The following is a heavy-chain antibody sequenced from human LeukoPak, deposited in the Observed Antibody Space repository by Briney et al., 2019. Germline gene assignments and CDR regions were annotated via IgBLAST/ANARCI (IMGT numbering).Heavy chain of an antibody. CDR2: IYSGGNT. Sequence: GGSLRLSCAASGLTVSSNCMSWVRQAPGRGLEGVSFIYSGGNTYYADSVKGRFTISRDNSKNTVHLQMNSLRAEDTAMYYCARRAGDYSHPYDYWGQGTLVTVSS. V-gene: IGHV3-53*01. D-gene: IGHD3-22*01. CDR1: GLTVSSNC. CDR3: ARRAGDYSHPYDY. J-gene: IGHJ4*02.